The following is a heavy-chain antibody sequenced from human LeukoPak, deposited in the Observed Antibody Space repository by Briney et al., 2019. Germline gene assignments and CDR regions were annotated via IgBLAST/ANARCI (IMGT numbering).Heavy chain of an antibody. CDR1: GGSISSYY. D-gene: IGHD3-22*01. J-gene: IGHJ1*01. Sequence: PSETLSLTCTVSGGSISSYYWSWIRQPPGKGLEWIVYIYTSGSTNYNPSLKSRVTISVDTSKNQFSLKLSSVTAADTAVYYCATSDSSGYYAQYFQHWGQGTLVTVSS. V-gene: IGHV4-4*09. CDR3: ATSDSSGYYAQYFQH. CDR2: IYTSGST.